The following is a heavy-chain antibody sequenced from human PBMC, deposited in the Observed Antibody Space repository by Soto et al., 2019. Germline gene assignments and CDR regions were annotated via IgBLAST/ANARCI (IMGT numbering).Heavy chain of an antibody. V-gene: IGHV3-11*03. CDR1: GFSFSDYY. J-gene: IGHJ4*02. CDR2: ISTSDSFT. D-gene: IGHD6-13*01. Sequence: PGGSLRLSCAASGFSFSDYYMSWIRQAPGKGLEWVAYISTSDSFTNYADPVKGRFTISRDNAMNTLYLQMNNLGAEDTAVYYCAKSAPAALGTGPFDYWGQGALVTVSS. CDR3: AKSAPAALGTGPFDY.